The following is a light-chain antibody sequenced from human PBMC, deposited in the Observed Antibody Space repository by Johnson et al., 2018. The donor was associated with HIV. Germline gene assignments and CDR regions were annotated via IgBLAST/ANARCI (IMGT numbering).Light chain of an antibody. V-gene: IGLV1-51*01. CDR2: DNN. J-gene: IGLJ1*01. CDR1: SSNIGNNY. Sequence: QSVLTQPPSVSAAPGQKVTISCSGSSSNIGNNYVSWYQQLPGTAPKLLIYDNNKRPSGIPDRFSGSKSGKSATLGITGLQTGDEADYYCGTWDSSLSAAGVFGTGTKVTVL. CDR3: GTWDSSLSAAGV.